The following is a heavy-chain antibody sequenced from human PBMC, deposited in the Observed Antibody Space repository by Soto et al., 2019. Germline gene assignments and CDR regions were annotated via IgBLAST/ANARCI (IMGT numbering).Heavy chain of an antibody. J-gene: IGHJ4*02. CDR2: IYYSGST. CDR1: GGSISSYY. D-gene: IGHD3-10*01. V-gene: IGHV4-59*01. CDR3: ARDYYGSGSLWGY. Sequence: SETLSLTCTVSGGSISSYYWSWIRQPPGKGLEWIGYIYYSGSTNYNPSLKSRVTISVDTSKNQFSLKLSSVTAADTAVYYCARDYYGSGSLWGYWGQGTLVTVSS.